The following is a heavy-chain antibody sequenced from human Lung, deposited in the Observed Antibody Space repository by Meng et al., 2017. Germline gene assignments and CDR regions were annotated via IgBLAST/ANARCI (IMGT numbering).Heavy chain of an antibody. V-gene: IGHV4/OR15-8*02. D-gene: IGHD6-19*01. CDR1: GGSISSIDW. CDR3: ASWIYSCGWQ. CDR2: IYHGGDT. Sequence: QVQLQKSGPGLVKPSGTLSLTCVFSGGSISSIDWWSWVRQPPGKGLEWIGEIYHGGDTNYNPSLKSRVTIAIDRSKNQFSLKLSSVTAADTAVYYCASWIYSCGWQWGQGTLVTVSS. J-gene: IGHJ4*02.